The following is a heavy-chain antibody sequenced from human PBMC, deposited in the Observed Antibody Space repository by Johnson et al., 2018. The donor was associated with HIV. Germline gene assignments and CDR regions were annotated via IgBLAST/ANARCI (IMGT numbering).Heavy chain of an antibody. CDR3: AKDTIAGVKWDSLI. Sequence: QVQLVESGGGVVRPGGSLRLSCAASGFTFSSYGMHWVRQAPGKGLEWVAFIRYDGSNKYYADSVKGRFTISRDNSKNTLYLQMNSPRAEDTAVYYCAKDTIAGVKWDSLIWGQGTMVTVSS. V-gene: IGHV3-30*02. CDR2: IRYDGSNK. D-gene: IGHD1-26*01. CDR1: GFTFSSYG. J-gene: IGHJ3*02.